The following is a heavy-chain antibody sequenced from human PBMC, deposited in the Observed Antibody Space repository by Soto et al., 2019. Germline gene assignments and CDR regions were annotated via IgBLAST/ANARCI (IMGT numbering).Heavy chain of an antibody. D-gene: IGHD3-3*02. Sequence: PGGSLRLSCAASGFTVSSNYMSWVRQAPGKGLEWVSVIYSGGSTYYADSVKGRFTISRDNSKNTLYLQMNSLRAEDTAVYYCARSFLEWLPKSYYFDYWGQGTLVTVSS. V-gene: IGHV3-66*01. CDR1: GFTVSSNY. J-gene: IGHJ4*02. CDR3: ARSFLEWLPKSYYFDY. CDR2: IYSGGST.